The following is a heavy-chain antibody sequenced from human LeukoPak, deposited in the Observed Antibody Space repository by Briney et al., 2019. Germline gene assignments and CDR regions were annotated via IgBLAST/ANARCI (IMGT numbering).Heavy chain of an antibody. D-gene: IGHD3-16*01. J-gene: IGHJ5*02. CDR2: FDPEDGET. Sequence: GASVKVSCKVSGYTLTELSMHWVRQAPGKGLEWMGGFDPEDGETIYAQKFQGRVTMTEDTSTDTAYTELSSLRSEDTAVYYCAPRAITALFFDPWGQGTLVTVSS. V-gene: IGHV1-24*01. CDR1: GYTLTELS. CDR3: APRAITALFFDP.